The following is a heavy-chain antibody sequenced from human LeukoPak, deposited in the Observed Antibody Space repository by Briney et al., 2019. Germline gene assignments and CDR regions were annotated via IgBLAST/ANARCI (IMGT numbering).Heavy chain of an antibody. CDR3: AKAPLTHCSSTSCYYYYMDV. V-gene: IGHV3-23*01. D-gene: IGHD2-2*01. CDR2: ISGSGGST. Sequence: PGGSLRLSCAASGFTVSSYALSWVRQAPGKGLEWVSAISGSGGSTYYADYVKGRFAISRDNSKNTLYLQMNSLRAEETAVYYCAKAPLTHCSSTSCYYYYMDVWGKGTTVTVSS. J-gene: IGHJ6*03. CDR1: GFTVSSYA.